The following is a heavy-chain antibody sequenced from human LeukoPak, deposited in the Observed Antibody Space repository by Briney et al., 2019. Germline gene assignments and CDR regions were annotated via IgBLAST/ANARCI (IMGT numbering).Heavy chain of an antibody. D-gene: IGHD1-26*01. J-gene: IGHJ4*02. Sequence: ASVKVSCKASGHTFTGYYMHWVRQAPGQGLEWVGWINPNSGDTDYARKFQGRVTVTRDTSISTAYMELGRLRSDDTAVYYCARVSVITQYSGSPDYFASWGQGTLITVSS. CDR2: INPNSGDT. CDR3: ARVSVITQYSGSPDYFAS. V-gene: IGHV1-2*02. CDR1: GHTFTGYY.